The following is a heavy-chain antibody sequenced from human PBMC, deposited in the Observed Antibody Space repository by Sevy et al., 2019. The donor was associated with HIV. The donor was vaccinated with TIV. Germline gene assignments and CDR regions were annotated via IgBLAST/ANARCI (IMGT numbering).Heavy chain of an antibody. CDR3: AREGCTQPHDY. V-gene: IGHV3-23*01. J-gene: IGHJ4*02. CDR2: FSFGCGRI. Sequence: GGSLRLSCAASGFTFAKYSMSWVRQAPGKGLEWVSTFSFGCGRINYADSVKGRVTISRDDSKNTLFLQMNSPRAEDTATYFCAREGCTQPHDYWGQGTLVTVSS. D-gene: IGHD2-8*01. CDR1: GFTFAKYS.